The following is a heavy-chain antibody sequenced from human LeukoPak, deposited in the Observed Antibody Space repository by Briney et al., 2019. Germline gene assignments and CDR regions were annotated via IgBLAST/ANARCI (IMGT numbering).Heavy chain of an antibody. CDR2: ISSSGSTI. Sequence: GGSLRLSCAASGFTFSDYYMGWIRQAPGKGLEWVSYISSSGSTIYYADSVKGRFTISRDNAKNSLYLQMNSLRAEDTAVYYCARDQRFLDAFDIWGQGTMVTVSS. V-gene: IGHV3-11*01. J-gene: IGHJ3*02. CDR3: ARDQRFLDAFDI. CDR1: GFTFSDYY. D-gene: IGHD1-1*01.